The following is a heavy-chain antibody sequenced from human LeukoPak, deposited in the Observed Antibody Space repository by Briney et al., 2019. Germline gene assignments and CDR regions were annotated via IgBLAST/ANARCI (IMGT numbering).Heavy chain of an antibody. CDR2: IYYSVST. V-gene: IGHV4-39*01. CDR1: GGSISSSNYY. CDR3: ARRYGSGSYIWAPYYFDY. J-gene: IGHJ4*02. Sequence: SETLSLTCAVYGGSISSSNYYWGWIRQPPGKGLEWIGTIYYSVSTYYNPSLKSRDTISVDTSKNQFSLKLSSVTAADTAVYYCARRYGSGSYIWAPYYFDYWGQGTLVTVSS. D-gene: IGHD3-10*01.